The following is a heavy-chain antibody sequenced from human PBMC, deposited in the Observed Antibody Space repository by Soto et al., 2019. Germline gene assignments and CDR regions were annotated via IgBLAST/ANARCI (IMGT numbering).Heavy chain of an antibody. J-gene: IGHJ4*02. CDR1: GYSFTNYD. V-gene: IGHV1-18*01. Sequence: ASVKVSCKASGYSFTNYDISWVRQAPGQGLEWMGWISPYNGDTNYAQKLQGRVTTTTDTSTSTAYMELRSLRSDDTAVYYCARYCSSTSCDHYFDYWGQGTLVTVSS. CDR3: ARYCSSTSCDHYFDY. D-gene: IGHD2-2*01. CDR2: ISPYNGDT.